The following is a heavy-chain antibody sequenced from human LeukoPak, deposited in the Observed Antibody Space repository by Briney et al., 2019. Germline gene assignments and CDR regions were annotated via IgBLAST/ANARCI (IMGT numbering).Heavy chain of an antibody. D-gene: IGHD4-23*01. V-gene: IGHV3-23*01. CDR3: AKKSPYGGRDY. J-gene: IGHJ4*02. CDR2: ISGNGVNT. CDR1: GFTFSNYA. Sequence: PGGSLRLSCAASGFTFSNYAMSWVCQAPGKGLEWVSAISGNGVNTYYADSVKGRFTISRGNSKNTLYLQVNSLTFEDTAVYYCAKKSPYGGRDYWGQGTLVTVSS.